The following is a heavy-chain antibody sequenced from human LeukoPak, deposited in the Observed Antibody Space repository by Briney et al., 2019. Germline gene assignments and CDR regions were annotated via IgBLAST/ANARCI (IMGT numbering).Heavy chain of an antibody. Sequence: PGESLKISCAASGFYFGTRYMHWVRQAPGKGLMWVSRINPEGTERKYADSVRGRFIISRDNGENTLYLQMNSLRVDDTAVYFCARAVAGTGSSDSWGQGTLVTVSS. CDR3: ARAVAGTGSSDS. V-gene: IGHV3-74*03. J-gene: IGHJ4*02. CDR2: INPEGTER. D-gene: IGHD6-19*01. CDR1: GFYFGTRY.